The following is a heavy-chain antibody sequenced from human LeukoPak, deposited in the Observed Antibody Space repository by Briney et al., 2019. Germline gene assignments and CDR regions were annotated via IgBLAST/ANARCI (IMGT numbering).Heavy chain of an antibody. Sequence: PGGTLRLSCAASGFTFSDYYMSWIRQAPGKGLEWVSYISSSGSTIYYADSVKGRFTISRDNAKNSLYLQMNSLRAEDTAVYYCARASRVRSLAYNWFDPWGQGTLVTVSS. D-gene: IGHD3-10*01. V-gene: IGHV3-11*04. CDR3: ARASRVRSLAYNWFDP. CDR2: ISSSGSTI. CDR1: GFTFSDYY. J-gene: IGHJ5*02.